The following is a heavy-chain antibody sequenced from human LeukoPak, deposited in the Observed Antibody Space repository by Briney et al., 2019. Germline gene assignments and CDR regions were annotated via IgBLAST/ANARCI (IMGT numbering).Heavy chain of an antibody. V-gene: IGHV3-48*03. CDR1: GFTFSSYA. J-gene: IGHJ6*03. Sequence: GGSLRLSCAASGFTFSSYAMNWVRQAPGKGLEFVSYISNSGTIKYNADSVKGRFTISRDNSKKTVYLQMNSLRAEDTAVYYCAKESGTPRYYYYMDVWGKGTTVTISS. CDR3: AKESGTPRYYYYMDV. CDR2: ISNSGTIK. D-gene: IGHD1-1*01.